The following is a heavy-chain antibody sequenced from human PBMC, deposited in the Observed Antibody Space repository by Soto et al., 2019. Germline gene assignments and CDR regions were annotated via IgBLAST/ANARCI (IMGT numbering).Heavy chain of an antibody. J-gene: IGHJ4*02. V-gene: IGHV3-30-3*01. CDR1: GFTFSSYA. D-gene: IGHD3-22*01. CDR3: AREEWYYYDSSGYYPFDY. Sequence: GGSLRLSCAASGFTFSSYAMHWVRQAPGKGLEWVAVISYDGSNKYYADSVKGRFTISRDNSKNTLYLQMNSLRAEDTAVYYCAREEWYYYDSSGYYPFDYWGQGTLVTVSS. CDR2: ISYDGSNK.